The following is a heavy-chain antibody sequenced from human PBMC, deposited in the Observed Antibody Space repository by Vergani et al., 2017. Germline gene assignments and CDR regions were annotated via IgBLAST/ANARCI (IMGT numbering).Heavy chain of an antibody. J-gene: IGHJ4*02. CDR1: GFTFDDYA. V-gene: IGHV3-23*04. CDR2: ISGSGGST. D-gene: IGHD3-10*01. Sequence: EVQLVESGGGVVQPGGSLRLSCAASGFTFDDYAMHWVRQAPGKGLEWVSAISGSGGSTYYADSVKGRFTISRDNSKNTLYLQMNSLRAEDTAVYYCADYGSGRPFDYWGQGTLVTVSS. CDR3: ADYGSGRPFDY.